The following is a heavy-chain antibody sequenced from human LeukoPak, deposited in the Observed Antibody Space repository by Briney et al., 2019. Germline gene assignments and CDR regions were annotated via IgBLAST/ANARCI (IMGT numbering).Heavy chain of an antibody. CDR2: IYSSGNT. D-gene: IGHD5-12*01. CDR3: ARHRPDIVATVYFDY. V-gene: IGHV4-39*01. J-gene: IGHJ4*02. Sequence: PSETLSLSCTVSGDSISSSFYYWGWIRQPPGKGPEWIGSIYSSGNTYYNPSLKSRVTISVDTSKNQFSLKLSSVTAADTAVYYCARHRPDIVATVYFDYWGQGTLVTVSS. CDR1: GDSISSSFYY.